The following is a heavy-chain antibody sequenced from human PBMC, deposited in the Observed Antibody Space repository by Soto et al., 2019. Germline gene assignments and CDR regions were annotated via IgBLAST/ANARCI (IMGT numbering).Heavy chain of an antibody. J-gene: IGHJ5*01. Sequence: SETLSLTCAVYGGSFSGHSWTLIRQSPGKGLEWIGDINHSGRVNYSPSLKSRVTISLDTSKNQFSLTLSAVTAADTAMYYCSTRAYDTNGYYRFDPWGKGTLVTVSS. V-gene: IGHV4-34*01. CDR3: STRAYDTNGYYRFDP. D-gene: IGHD3-22*01. CDR2: INHSGRV. CDR1: GGSFSGHS.